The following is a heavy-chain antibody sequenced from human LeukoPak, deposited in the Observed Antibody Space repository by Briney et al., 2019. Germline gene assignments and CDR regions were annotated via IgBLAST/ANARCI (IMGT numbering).Heavy chain of an antibody. D-gene: IGHD4-23*01. V-gene: IGHV3-30*18. CDR3: AKDSLRWTYFYYGMDV. J-gene: IGHJ6*02. Sequence: GGSLRLSCAASGFTLSSYGMHWVRQAPGKGLEWVAVISYAGSNKYYVDSVKGRFTISRDNSKNTLYLQMNSLRAEDTAVYYCAKDSLRWTYFYYGMDVWGQGTTVTVSS. CDR1: GFTLSSYG. CDR2: ISYAGSNK.